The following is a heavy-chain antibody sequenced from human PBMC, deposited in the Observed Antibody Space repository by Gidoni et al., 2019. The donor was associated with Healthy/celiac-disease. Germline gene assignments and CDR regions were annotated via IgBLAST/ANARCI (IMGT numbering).Heavy chain of an antibody. CDR1: GFTFSRYA. D-gene: IGHD3-16*01. Sequence: VQLLESGGGLVQPGGSLRLSCAASGFTFSRYAMSWGRQAPGKGVEWVSAISGSGGSPYYADSRKGRFTISRDNANNPLYLQMNRLRAENTAVYYCAKNTGWGGACDSWGQGTMFTVSS. J-gene: IGHJ3*02. CDR3: AKNTGWGGACDS. V-gene: IGHV3-23*01. CDR2: ISGSGGSP.